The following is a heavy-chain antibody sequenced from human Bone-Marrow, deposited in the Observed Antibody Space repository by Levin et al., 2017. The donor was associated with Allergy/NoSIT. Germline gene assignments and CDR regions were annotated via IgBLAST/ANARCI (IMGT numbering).Heavy chain of an antibody. V-gene: IGHV3-30-3*01. J-gene: IGHJ3*02. CDR1: GFTFSSYA. CDR3: ASGWNDAFDI. D-gene: IGHD6-19*01. Sequence: PGGSLRLSCAASGFTFSSYAMHWVRQAPGKGLEWVAVISYDGSNKYYADSVKGRFTISRDNSKNTLYLQMNSLRAEDTAVYYCASGWNDAFDIWGQGTMVTVSS. CDR2: ISYDGSNK.